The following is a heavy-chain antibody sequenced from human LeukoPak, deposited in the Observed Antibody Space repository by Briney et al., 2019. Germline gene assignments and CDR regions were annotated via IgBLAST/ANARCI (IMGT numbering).Heavy chain of an antibody. J-gene: IGHJ5*02. CDR1: GDSVSSNSAA. CDR2: TYYRSKWYN. CDR3: AREGRAYRYSSSWYPTPSWFVP. V-gene: IGHV6-1*01. D-gene: IGHD6-13*01. Sequence: PSQTLSLTCAISGDSVSSNSAAWNWIRQSPSRGLEWLGRTYYRSKWYNDYAVSVKSRITINPDTSNNQFSLQLNSVTPEDTAVYYCAREGRAYRYSSSWYPTPSWFVPWGQGTLVTVSS.